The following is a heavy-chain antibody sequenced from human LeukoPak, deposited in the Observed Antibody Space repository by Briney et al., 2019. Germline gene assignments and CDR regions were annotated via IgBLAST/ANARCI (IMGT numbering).Heavy chain of an antibody. D-gene: IGHD3-9*01. Sequence: PGESLRLSCAASGFTFSNYAMSWVRQPPGKGLEWVSAITGSGGNTYYADSVKGRFTISRDNSKNTVFLQMNSLRAEDTAVYYCAKWGDYDVLTGYYVSDYWGQGTLVTVSS. V-gene: IGHV3-23*01. CDR3: AKWGDYDVLTGYYVSDY. CDR2: ITGSGGNT. J-gene: IGHJ4*02. CDR1: GFTFSNYA.